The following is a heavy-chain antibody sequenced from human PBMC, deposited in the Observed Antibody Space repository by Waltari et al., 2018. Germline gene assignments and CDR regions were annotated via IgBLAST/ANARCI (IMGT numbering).Heavy chain of an antibody. J-gene: IGHJ6*02. CDR2: IRSKANNYAT. D-gene: IGHD3-10*01. Sequence: EVHLVESGGGLVQPGGSLTLSCAASGFPFSDFTMYWVRQASGKGLEWVGHIRSKANNYATGNAASVKGRFTVSRDDSKNTAYLQMNSLRTEDTAIYYCTNFMSGWGQGTTVTVSS. CDR1: GFPFSDFT. CDR3: TNFMSG. V-gene: IGHV3-73*02.